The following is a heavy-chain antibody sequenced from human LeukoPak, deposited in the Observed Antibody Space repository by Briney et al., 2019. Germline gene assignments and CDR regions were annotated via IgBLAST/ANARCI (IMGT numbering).Heavy chain of an antibody. CDR2: MSYDGSIQ. CDR1: GFTFSRSA. Sequence: GGSLRLSCAASGFTFSRSAMHWVRQAPGKGLEWVAVMSYDGSIQFYADSVKGRFTISRDNSKNTLSLQMNSLRAEDTAVYYRWREGPLRHTPGLRGQGIPGTV. J-gene: IGHJ4*02. CDR3: WREGPLRHTPGL. D-gene: IGHD2-15*01. V-gene: IGHV3-30*01.